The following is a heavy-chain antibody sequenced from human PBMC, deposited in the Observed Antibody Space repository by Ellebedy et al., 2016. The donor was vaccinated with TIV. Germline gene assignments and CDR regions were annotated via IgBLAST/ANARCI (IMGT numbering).Heavy chain of an antibody. CDR1: GYTFTTHW. V-gene: IGHV5-51*01. D-gene: IGHD2-21*01. Sequence: GESLKISCKGSGYTFTTHWIGSVRQMPGKGLEWMGIIYPVDSDTKYSPSFQGQVTVSADKSISTAYLHWNSLKASDTAMYYCARHYYDGFDIWGQGTMVTVSS. CDR3: ARHYYDGFDI. J-gene: IGHJ3*02. CDR2: IYPVDSDT.